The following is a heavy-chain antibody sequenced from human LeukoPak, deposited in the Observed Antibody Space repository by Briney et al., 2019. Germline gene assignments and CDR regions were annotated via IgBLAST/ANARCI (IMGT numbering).Heavy chain of an antibody. CDR2: IYYSGST. V-gene: IGHV4-59*01. Sequence: SETLSLTCTVSGGSISSYYWSWIRQPPGKGLEWIGYIYYSGSTNYNPSLKSRVTISVDTSKNQFSLKLSSVTAADTAVYYCARFNYYGSGSNDYWGQGTLVTVSS. D-gene: IGHD3-10*01. CDR3: ARFNYYGSGSNDY. J-gene: IGHJ4*02. CDR1: GGSISSYY.